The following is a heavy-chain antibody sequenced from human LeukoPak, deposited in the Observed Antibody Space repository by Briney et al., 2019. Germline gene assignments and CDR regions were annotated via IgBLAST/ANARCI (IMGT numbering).Heavy chain of an antibody. Sequence: SVKVSCKASGGTFSNYVISWVRQAPGQGLEWMGKIIPMFGIANCAQKFQGRVTITADKSTSTVYMELSSLRSEDTAVYYCARGEYVVRGAYGYFDLWGRGTLVTVSS. CDR2: IIPMFGIA. V-gene: IGHV1-69*04. D-gene: IGHD3-10*01. J-gene: IGHJ2*01. CDR3: ARGEYVVRGAYGYFDL. CDR1: GGTFSNYV.